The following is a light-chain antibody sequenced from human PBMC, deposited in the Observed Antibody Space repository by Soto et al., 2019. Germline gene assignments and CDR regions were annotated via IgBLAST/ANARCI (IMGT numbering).Light chain of an antibody. CDR2: DVS. CDR3: QQYNTFWT. V-gene: IGKV1-5*01. Sequence: DIQMTQSPSTLSASVGDRVTITCRASQTISSWLAWYQQKPGKAPKLLIYDVSTLGSGVPSRFSGSGSGTDFTLTISRLQADDFATYYCQQYNTFWTFGQGTKVEIK. J-gene: IGKJ1*01. CDR1: QTISSW.